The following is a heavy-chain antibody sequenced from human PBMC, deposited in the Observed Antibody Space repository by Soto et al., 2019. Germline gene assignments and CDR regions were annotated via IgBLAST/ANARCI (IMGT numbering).Heavy chain of an antibody. CDR3: SRGVTVFALVSRFWFDP. D-gene: IGHD3-3*01. V-gene: IGHV4-34*01. Sequence: SETLSLTCAVCGGSFSGYYWSWIRQPPGKGLEWIGEINHSGSTNYNPSLKSRVTISIDTSRSQFSLRLNSLTAADRAVYFCSRGVTVFALVSRFWFDPWGQGTVVTVSS. CDR1: GGSFSGYY. J-gene: IGHJ5*02. CDR2: INHSGST.